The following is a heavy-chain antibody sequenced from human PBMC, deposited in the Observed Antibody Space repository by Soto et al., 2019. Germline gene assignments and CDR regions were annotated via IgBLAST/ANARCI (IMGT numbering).Heavy chain of an antibody. Sequence: SCKAPGGTFSSYAMHWVRQAPGKGLEWVAVISYDGSNKYYADSVKGRFTISRDNSKNTLYLQMNSLRAEDTAVYYCARDAWYMSSGWPAYYFDYWRQGTLVTVSS. V-gene: IGHV3-30-3*01. J-gene: IGHJ4*02. CDR3: ARDAWYMSSGWPAYYFDY. D-gene: IGHD6-19*01. CDR2: ISYDGSNK. CDR1: GGTFSSYA.